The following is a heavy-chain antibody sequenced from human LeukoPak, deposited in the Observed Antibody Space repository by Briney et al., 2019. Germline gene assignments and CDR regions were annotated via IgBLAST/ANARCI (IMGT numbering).Heavy chain of an antibody. D-gene: IGHD3-10*01. CDR3: ASRITMVRGVITSSYYYGMDV. J-gene: IGHJ6*02. Sequence: PSETLSLTCADYGGSFRGYYWSWIRQPPGKGLEWIGEINHSGSTNYNPSLKSRVTISVDTSKNQFSLKLSSVTAADTAVYYCASRITMVRGVITSSYYYGMDVWGQGTTVTVSS. CDR2: INHSGST. V-gene: IGHV4-34*01. CDR1: GGSFRGYY.